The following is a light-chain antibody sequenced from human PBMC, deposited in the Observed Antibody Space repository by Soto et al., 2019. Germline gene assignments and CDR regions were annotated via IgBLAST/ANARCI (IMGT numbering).Light chain of an antibody. CDR2: DVS. CDR3: SSYTSSSTYV. V-gene: IGLV2-14*01. Sequence: QSALTQPASESWSPGQSVTISCTGTSSDVGGYNYVSWYQQHPGKAPKLMIHDVSDRPSGVSNRFSGSKSGNTASLIISGLQAEDEADYYCSSYTSSSTYVFGTGTKVTVL. J-gene: IGLJ1*01. CDR1: SSDVGGYNY.